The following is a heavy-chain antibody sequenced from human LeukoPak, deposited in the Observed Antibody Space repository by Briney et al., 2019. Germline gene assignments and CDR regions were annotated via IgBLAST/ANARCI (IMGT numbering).Heavy chain of an antibody. CDR2: IYYSGST. CDR1: GGSISSSPYY. D-gene: IGHD3-10*01. Sequence: SETLSLTCTVSGGSISSSPYYWGWIRQPPGKGLEWIGNIYYSGSTYYNPSLKSRVTISVDTSKNQFSLRLSSVTAADTAVYYCARLDGTKYYGSGSYYNKYYFDYWGQGTPVTVSS. J-gene: IGHJ4*02. V-gene: IGHV4-39*01. CDR3: ARLDGTKYYGSGSYYNKYYFDY.